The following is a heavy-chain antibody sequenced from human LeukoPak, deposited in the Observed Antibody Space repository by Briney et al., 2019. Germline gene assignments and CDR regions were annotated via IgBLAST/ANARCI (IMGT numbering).Heavy chain of an antibody. CDR3: ARQGAGSSYYFDY. Sequence: GASVTVSCKASGYTFTSYDINWVRQAPGQGLEWMGWMNPNSGNTGYAQKFQGRVTMTRDTSISTAYMELSRLRSDDTAVYYCARQGAGSSYYFDYWGQGTLVTVSS. CDR1: GYTFTSYD. J-gene: IGHJ4*02. CDR2: MNPNSGNT. D-gene: IGHD1-26*01. V-gene: IGHV1-8*01.